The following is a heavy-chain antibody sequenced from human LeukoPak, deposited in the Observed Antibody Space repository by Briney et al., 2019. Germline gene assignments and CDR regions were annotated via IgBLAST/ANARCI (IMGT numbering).Heavy chain of an antibody. CDR1: GFTFSSYA. CDR2: ISGSGGST. V-gene: IGHV3-23*01. J-gene: IGHJ4*02. Sequence: QTGGSLRLSCAASGFTFSSYAMTWVRQAPGKGLEWVSTISGSGGSTYYADSVKGRFTISRDNSKDTVYLQLNSLRAEDTAVYYCAKDSRSLPYCFDFWGQGTLVTVSS. CDR3: AKDSRSLPYCFDF.